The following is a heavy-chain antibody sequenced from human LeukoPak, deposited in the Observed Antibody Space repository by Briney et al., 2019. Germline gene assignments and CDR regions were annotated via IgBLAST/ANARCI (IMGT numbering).Heavy chain of an antibody. J-gene: IGHJ4*02. CDR2: ISYDGSNK. V-gene: IGHV3-30*04. CDR1: GFTFSSYA. Sequence: GGSLRLSCAASGFTFSSYAMHWVRQAPGKGLEWVAVISYDGSNKYYADSVKGRFSISRDNSKSTLYLQMNSLRAEDTAVYYCARDHYDSSGYLFDYWGQGTLVSVSS. CDR3: ARDHYDSSGYLFDY. D-gene: IGHD3-22*01.